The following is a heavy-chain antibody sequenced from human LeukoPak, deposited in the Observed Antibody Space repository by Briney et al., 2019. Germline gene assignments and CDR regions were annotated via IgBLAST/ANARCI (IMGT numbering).Heavy chain of an antibody. Sequence: PSETLSLTCTVSGGSISSGGYYWSWIRQPPGKGLEWIGYIYHSGSTYYNPSLKSRVTISVDRSKNQFSLKLSSVTAADTAVYYCARDLADYMDVWGKGTTVTVSS. CDR2: IYHSGST. J-gene: IGHJ6*03. CDR1: GGSISSGGYY. V-gene: IGHV4-30-2*01. CDR3: ARDLADYMDV.